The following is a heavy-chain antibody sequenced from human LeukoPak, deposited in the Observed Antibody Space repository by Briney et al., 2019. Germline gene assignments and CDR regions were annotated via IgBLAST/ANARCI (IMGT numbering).Heavy chain of an antibody. Sequence: ASVKVSCKASGYTFTSYAISWVRQAPGQGLEWMGGIIPIFGTANYAQKFQGRVTITADESTSTAYMELSSLRSEDTAVYYCARGRGGFLEWLSFDYWGQGTLVTVSS. CDR2: IIPIFGTA. D-gene: IGHD3-3*01. CDR1: GYTFTSYA. CDR3: ARGRGGFLEWLSFDY. J-gene: IGHJ4*02. V-gene: IGHV1-69*13.